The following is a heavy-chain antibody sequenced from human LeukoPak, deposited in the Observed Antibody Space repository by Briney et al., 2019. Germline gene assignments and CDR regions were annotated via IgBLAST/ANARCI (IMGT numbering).Heavy chain of an antibody. CDR3: ARGPHGLPGYYYYYYMDV. CDR1: GGSISNAGYY. D-gene: IGHD4-11*01. Sequence: SETLSLTCTVSGGSISNAGYYWTWIRQPPGKGLDWIGYVFHGGSTYYNPSLKSRVTISVDTSKNQFSLKLSSVTAEDTAVYYCARGPHGLPGYYYYYYMDVWGKGTTVTVSS. V-gene: IGHV4-30-2*01. J-gene: IGHJ6*03. CDR2: VFHGGST.